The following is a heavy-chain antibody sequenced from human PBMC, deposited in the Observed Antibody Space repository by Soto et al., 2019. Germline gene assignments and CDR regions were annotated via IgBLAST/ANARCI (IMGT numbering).Heavy chain of an antibody. V-gene: IGHV1-18*01. CDR1: GYIFVNYG. D-gene: IGHD3-16*01. CDR2: ISPYTGNT. Sequence: QVQLMQSGDEVKKPGASVKVSCKASGYIFVNYGIAWVRQAPGQGLEWMGWISPYTGNTHSATKVQGRLTMTTDTSTSTASMDLGSLTSADTAVYYCVMVDNYVTPTPQDVWGQGTTVTVSS. J-gene: IGHJ6*02. CDR3: VMVDNYVTPTPQDV.